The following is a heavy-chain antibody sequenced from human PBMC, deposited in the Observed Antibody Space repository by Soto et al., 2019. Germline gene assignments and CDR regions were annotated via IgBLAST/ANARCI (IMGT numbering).Heavy chain of an antibody. J-gene: IGHJ6*02. Sequence: GGSLRLSCAASGFTFSSYGMHWVRQAPGKGLEWVAVISYDGSNKYYADSVKGRFTISRDNSKNTLYLQMNSLRAEDTAVYYCAKDMGLPLGVYYYYGMDVWGQGTTVTVSS. CDR1: GFTFSSYG. CDR2: ISYDGSNK. D-gene: IGHD3-10*01. V-gene: IGHV3-30*18. CDR3: AKDMGLPLGVYYYYGMDV.